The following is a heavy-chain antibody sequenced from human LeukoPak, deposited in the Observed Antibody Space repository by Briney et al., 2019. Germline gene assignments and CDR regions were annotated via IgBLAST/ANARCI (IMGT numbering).Heavy chain of an antibody. J-gene: IGHJ5*02. CDR1: GGSFSGYY. Sequence: KSSETLSLTCAVYGGSFSGYYWSWIRQPPGKGLEWIGEINHSGSTNYNPSLKSRVTISVDTSKNQFSLKLSSVTAADTAVYYCARQMTTVTSRFDPWGRGTLVTVSS. V-gene: IGHV4-34*01. CDR3: ARQMTTVTSRFDP. D-gene: IGHD4-11*01. CDR2: INHSGST.